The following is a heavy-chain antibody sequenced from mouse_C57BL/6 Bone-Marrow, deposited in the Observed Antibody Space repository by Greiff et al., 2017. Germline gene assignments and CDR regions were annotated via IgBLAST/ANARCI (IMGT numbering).Heavy chain of an antibody. Sequence: EVKLMESGGDLVKPGGSLKLSCAASGFTFSSYGMSLVRQTPDKRLEWVATISSGGSYTYYPDSVKGRFTISRDNAKNTLYLQMSSLKSEDTAMYYCARRRGFAYWGQGTLVTVSA. CDR2: ISSGGSYT. CDR1: GFTFSSYG. V-gene: IGHV5-6*02. J-gene: IGHJ3*01. CDR3: ARRRGFAY.